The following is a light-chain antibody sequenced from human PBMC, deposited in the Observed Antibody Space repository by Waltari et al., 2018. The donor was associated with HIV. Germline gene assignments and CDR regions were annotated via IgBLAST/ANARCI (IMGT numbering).Light chain of an antibody. Sequence: QSVLSQPPSVSGAPGQNVTIACAGTISNVGAGFEVHWYQQFPGVAPSIVIYGNTTRPSGVTDRFSGSKADPSASLAITGRRAEDEADYHCQSYDNTLGGVVFGGGTKLTVL. CDR2: GNT. CDR3: QSYDNTLGGVV. V-gene: IGLV1-40*01. J-gene: IGLJ2*01. CDR1: ISNVGAGFE.